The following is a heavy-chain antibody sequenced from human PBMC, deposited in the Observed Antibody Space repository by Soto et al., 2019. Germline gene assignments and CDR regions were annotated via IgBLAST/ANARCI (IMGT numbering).Heavy chain of an antibody. CDR2: VYRTGST. V-gene: IGHV4-4*02. CDR3: AKERDHRGAYDS. CDR1: GGSICTSNW. D-gene: IGHD1-26*01. Sequence: SESRFRTCAVSGGSICTSNWWSWVRQPPGKGLEWIGEVYRTGSTNYNPSLESRVTVSIDKSKNQFSLKLTSVTAEDTAVYYCAKERDHRGAYDSWGQCTLVTVSA. J-gene: IGHJ5*01.